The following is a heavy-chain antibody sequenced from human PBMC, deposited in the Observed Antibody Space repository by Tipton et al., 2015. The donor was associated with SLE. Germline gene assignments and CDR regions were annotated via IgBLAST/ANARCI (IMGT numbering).Heavy chain of an antibody. CDR1: GGSFSGYY. D-gene: IGHD3-3*01. Sequence: TLSLTCAVYGGSFSGYYWNWIRQPPGKGLEWIGEINHSGSTNYDPSLKSRVTISVDTSKNQFSLNLSSVTAADTAVYYCARSGYDFWSGYYGYYFDYWGQGTLVTVSS. J-gene: IGHJ4*02. CDR3: ARSGYDFWSGYYGYYFDY. V-gene: IGHV4-34*01. CDR2: INHSGST.